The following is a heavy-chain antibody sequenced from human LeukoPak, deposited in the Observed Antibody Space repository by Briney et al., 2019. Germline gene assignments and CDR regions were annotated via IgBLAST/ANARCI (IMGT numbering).Heavy chain of an antibody. CDR1: GFTFSSYW. CDR3: VRAVRRSFDI. Sequence: GGSLRLSCAASGFTFSSYWMTWVRQAPGKGPEWVANIKEDGSEKYYVDSVKGRFTVFRDNARKSLFLQMNNLRDEDAAVYYCVRAVRRSFDIWGQGAMVTVSS. D-gene: IGHD3-10*01. J-gene: IGHJ3*02. V-gene: IGHV3-7*01. CDR2: IKEDGSEK.